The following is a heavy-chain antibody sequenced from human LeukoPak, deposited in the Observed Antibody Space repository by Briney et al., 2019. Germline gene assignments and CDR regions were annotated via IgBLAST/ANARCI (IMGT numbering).Heavy chain of an antibody. D-gene: IGHD1-26*01. Sequence: PGGSLRLSCAASGFTFSNYEMHWVRQAPGKGLEWVSYISSSGSTIYYADSVKGRFTISRDNAKNSLYLQINSLRAEDTAVYYCARTVGAIDYWGQGTLVTVSS. CDR1: GFTFSNYE. J-gene: IGHJ4*02. CDR3: ARTVGAIDY. CDR2: ISSSGSTI. V-gene: IGHV3-48*03.